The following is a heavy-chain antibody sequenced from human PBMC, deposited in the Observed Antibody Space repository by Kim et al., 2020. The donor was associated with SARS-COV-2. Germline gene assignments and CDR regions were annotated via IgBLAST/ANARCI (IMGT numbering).Heavy chain of an antibody. CDR1: GFTFSSYT. D-gene: IGHD3-10*01. J-gene: IGHJ4*02. CDR3: VKPSINMVRGELHY. V-gene: IGHV3-64D*09. CDR2: ISSNGGST. Sequence: GGSLRLSCSASGFTFSSYTMHWVRQAPGKGLEYVSAISSNGGSTYYADSVKGRFTISRDNSKNTLYLQMSSLRAEDTAVYYCVKPSINMVRGELHYWGQGTMATVPP.